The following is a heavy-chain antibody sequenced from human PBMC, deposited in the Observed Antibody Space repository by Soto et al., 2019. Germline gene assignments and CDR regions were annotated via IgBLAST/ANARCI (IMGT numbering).Heavy chain of an antibody. D-gene: IGHD3-22*01. J-gene: IGHJ4*01. V-gene: IGHV3-23*01. CDR2: ISGSGDDT. CDR1: RITFSNFA. Sequence: GGSLRLSCAASRITFSNFAMNWVRQAPGKGLEWVSGISGSGDDTHYADSVKGRFTISRDNSQNTLYLQMSGLKAEDTAIYYCATGRVYYDSSGLLQGRYWGQGTLVTVSS. CDR3: ATGRVYYDSSGLLQGRY.